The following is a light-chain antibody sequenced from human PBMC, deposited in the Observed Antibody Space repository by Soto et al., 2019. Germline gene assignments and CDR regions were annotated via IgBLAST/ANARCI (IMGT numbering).Light chain of an antibody. CDR3: QKYGRSPFT. J-gene: IGKJ3*01. CDR1: QRVSSNN. Sequence: EIVLTQSPGTLSLSPGERATLSCRASQRVSSNNLAWYQQRPGQAPRVVIYGASTRATGIPERFSGSGSGTYFPLTISRLEPEDFAVYYCQKYGRSPFTFGPGNKVDIQ. CDR2: GAS. V-gene: IGKV3-20*01.